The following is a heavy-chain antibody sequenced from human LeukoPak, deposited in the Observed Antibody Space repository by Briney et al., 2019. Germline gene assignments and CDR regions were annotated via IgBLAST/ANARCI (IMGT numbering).Heavy chain of an antibody. CDR3: AKLARYYYDSSGYYNY. CDR2: ISGSGGST. Sequence: GGSLRLSCAASGFTFSSYAMSWARQAPGKGLEWVSAISGSGGSTYYADSVKGRFTISRDNSKNTLYLQMNSLRAEDTAVYYCAKLARYYYDSSGYYNYWGQGTLVTVSS. D-gene: IGHD3-22*01. J-gene: IGHJ4*02. CDR1: GFTFSSYA. V-gene: IGHV3-23*01.